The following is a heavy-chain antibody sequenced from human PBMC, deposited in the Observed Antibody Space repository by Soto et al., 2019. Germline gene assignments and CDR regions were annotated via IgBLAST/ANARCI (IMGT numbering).Heavy chain of an antibody. CDR2: IIPIFGTA. D-gene: IGHD1-1*01. Sequence: SVKVSCKASGGTFSSYAIIWVRQAPGQGLEWMGGIIPIFGTANYAQKFQGRVTITADESTSTAYMELSSLRSEDTAVYYCARDPPPVHTSGMDVWGQGTTVTVSS. CDR1: GGTFSSYA. J-gene: IGHJ6*02. V-gene: IGHV1-69*13. CDR3: ARDPPPVHTSGMDV.